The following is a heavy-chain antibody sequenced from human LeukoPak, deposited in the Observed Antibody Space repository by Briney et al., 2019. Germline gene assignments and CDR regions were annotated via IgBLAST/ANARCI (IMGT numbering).Heavy chain of an antibody. J-gene: IGHJ4*02. CDR1: GYIFTTYW. D-gene: IGHD6-19*01. CDR2: IDPSDSYT. V-gene: IGHV5-10-1*01. Sequence: GESLKISCRGSGYIFTTYWITWVRQMPGKGLEWMGRIDPSDSYTNYSPSFQGHVTISADKSIITAYLQWSSLKASDTAMYYCARQVAVAAWEYWGQGTLVTVSS. CDR3: ARQVAVAAWEY.